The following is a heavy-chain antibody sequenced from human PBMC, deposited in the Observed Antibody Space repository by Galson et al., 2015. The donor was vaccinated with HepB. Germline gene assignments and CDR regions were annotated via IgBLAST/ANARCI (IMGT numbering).Heavy chain of an antibody. J-gene: IGHJ6*02. CDR3: ARDLAALRYFDWLSSYYYYGMDV. V-gene: IGHV1-3*01. CDR1: GYTFTSYA. CDR2: INAGNGNT. D-gene: IGHD3-9*01. Sequence: SVKVSCKASGYTFTSYAMHWVRQAPGQRLEWMGWINAGNGNTKYSQKFQGRVTITRDTSASTAYMELSSLRSEDTAVYYCARDLAALRYFDWLSSYYYYGMDVWGQGTTVTVSS.